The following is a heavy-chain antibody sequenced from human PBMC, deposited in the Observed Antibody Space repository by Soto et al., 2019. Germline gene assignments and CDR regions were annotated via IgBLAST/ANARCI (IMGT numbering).Heavy chain of an antibody. CDR3: AKDPPTTGTTFDY. J-gene: IGHJ4*02. D-gene: IGHD1-1*01. V-gene: IGHV3-23*01. CDR2: IRASGGET. CDR1: GFTFTNFA. Sequence: EVHLLESGGGLVQPGGSLILSCAASGFTFTNFAMSWVRQAPGKGLEWVSTIRASGGETYYPDSVKGRFTISRDNSKNTLYLQINSLGADDTAVYYCAKDPPTTGTTFDYWGQGTLVSVSS.